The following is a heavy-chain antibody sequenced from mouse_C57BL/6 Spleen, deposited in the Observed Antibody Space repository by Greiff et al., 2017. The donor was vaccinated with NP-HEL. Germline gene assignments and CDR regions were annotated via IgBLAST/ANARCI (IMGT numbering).Heavy chain of an antibody. D-gene: IGHD3-2*02. CDR3: ARTGGSGYPFDY. V-gene: IGHV1-59*01. CDR2: IDPSDSYT. CDR1: GYTFTSYW. J-gene: IGHJ2*01. Sequence: QVQLQQSGAELVRPGTSVKLSCKASGYTFTSYWMHWVKQRPGQGLEWIGVIDPSDSYTNYNQKFKGKATLTVDTSSSTAYMQLSSLTSEDSAVYYCARTGGSGYPFDYWGQGTTLTVSS.